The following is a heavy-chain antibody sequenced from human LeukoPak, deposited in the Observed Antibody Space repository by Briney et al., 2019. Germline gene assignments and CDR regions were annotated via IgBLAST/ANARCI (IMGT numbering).Heavy chain of an antibody. CDR3: ARATYYYDSSGYPAAQAGDY. J-gene: IGHJ4*02. V-gene: IGHV1-18*01. Sequence: GASVKVSCKASGYTFTSYGISWVRQAPGQGLEWMGWISAYNGNTNYAQKLQGRVTMTTDTSTSTAYMELRSLRSDDTAVYYCARATYYYDSSGYPAAQAGDYWGQGTLVTVSS. CDR2: ISAYNGNT. D-gene: IGHD3-22*01. CDR1: GYTFTSYG.